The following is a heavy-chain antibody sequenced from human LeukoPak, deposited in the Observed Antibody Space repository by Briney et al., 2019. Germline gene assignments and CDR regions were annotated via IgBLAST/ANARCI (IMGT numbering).Heavy chain of an antibody. CDR3: AKDTPITIRAWFDP. J-gene: IGHJ5*02. D-gene: IGHD3-9*01. CDR1: GFTFSSYA. CDR2: TSGSGGST. Sequence: GRCLRLSCAASGFTFSSYAMSWVRRAPGKGLEWVSTTSGSGGSTYYADSVKGRFTISRDNSKNTLYLHMNSLRAEDTAVYYCAKDTPITIRAWFDPWGQGTLVTVSS. V-gene: IGHV3-23*01.